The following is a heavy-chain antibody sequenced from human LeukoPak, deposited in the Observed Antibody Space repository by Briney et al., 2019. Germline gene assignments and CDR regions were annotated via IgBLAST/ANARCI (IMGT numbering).Heavy chain of an antibody. CDR3: ARSRPGLHDAFDI. CDR2: INPNSGGT. Sequence: GASVKVSCKASGYTFTGYYMHWVRQAPGRGLEWMGWINPNSGGTNYAQKFQGRVTMTRDTSISTAYMELSRLRSDDTAVYYCARSRPGLHDAFDIWGQGTMVTVSS. V-gene: IGHV1-2*02. J-gene: IGHJ3*02. CDR1: GYTFTGYY. D-gene: IGHD1-14*01.